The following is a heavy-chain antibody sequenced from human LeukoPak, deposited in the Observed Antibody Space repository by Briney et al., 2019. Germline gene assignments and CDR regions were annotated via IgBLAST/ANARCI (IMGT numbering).Heavy chain of an antibody. CDR2: IWYDRSNE. CDR1: GFTFSSYG. D-gene: IGHD1-26*01. Sequence: GRSLRLSCAASGFTFSSYGIHWVCQAPGKGLEWVAVIWYDRSNEYYADPVKGRFTVSRDNSKNTLYLQMNSLRAEDTAMYYCARDSDYWELLGDAFDAWGQGTMVFVSS. J-gene: IGHJ3*01. V-gene: IGHV3-33*01. CDR3: ARDSDYWELLGDAFDA.